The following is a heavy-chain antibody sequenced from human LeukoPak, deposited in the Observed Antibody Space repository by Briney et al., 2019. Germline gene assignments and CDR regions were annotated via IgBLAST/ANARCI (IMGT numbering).Heavy chain of an antibody. V-gene: IGHV3-23*01. Sequence: GGSLRLSCAASGFTFSSYAMSWVRQAPGKGLEWVSAISGSGGSTYYADPVKGRFTISRDNSKNTLYLQMNSLRAEDTAVYYCAKCNHYVDAGGNHYYYMDVWGKGTTVTVSS. D-gene: IGHD4-17*01. J-gene: IGHJ6*03. CDR3: AKCNHYVDAGGNHYYYMDV. CDR1: GFTFSSYA. CDR2: ISGSGGST.